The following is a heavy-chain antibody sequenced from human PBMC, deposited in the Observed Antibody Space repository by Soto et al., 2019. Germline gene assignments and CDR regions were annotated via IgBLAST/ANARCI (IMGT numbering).Heavy chain of an antibody. Sequence: PSETLSLTCTVSGGSISSYYWSWIRQPPGRGLEWIGYIYYSGSTNYNPSLKSRVTISVDTSKNQFSLKLSSVTAADTAVYYCARSRVTTVTTLYYFDYWGQGTLVTVSS. CDR1: GGSISSYY. V-gene: IGHV4-59*01. J-gene: IGHJ4*02. D-gene: IGHD4-17*01. CDR2: IYYSGST. CDR3: ARSRVTTVTTLYYFDY.